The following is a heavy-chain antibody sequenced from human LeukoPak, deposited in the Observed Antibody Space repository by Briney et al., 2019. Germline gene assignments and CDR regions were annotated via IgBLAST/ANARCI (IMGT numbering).Heavy chain of an antibody. CDR3: AHRKNYYDSSVFDN. Sequence: SGPMLVNPTQTLTLTCTFSGFSLNTRGVGVGWIRQPPGRALEWLGLIYWDDDRRYSPSLKSRLTITKDTSKNQVVLTMTNMDPVDTATYFCAHRKNYYDSSVFDNWGQGTLVTVSS. D-gene: IGHD3-22*01. J-gene: IGHJ4*02. V-gene: IGHV2-5*02. CDR1: GFSLNTRGVG. CDR2: IYWDDDR.